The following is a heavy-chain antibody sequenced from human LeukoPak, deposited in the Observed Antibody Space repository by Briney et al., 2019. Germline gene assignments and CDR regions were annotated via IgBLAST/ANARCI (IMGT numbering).Heavy chain of an antibody. Sequence: PGGSLRLSSAASGVTFTDYFISSIRQAPGQRLEWVSYISTSITYTNYADSLKGRFTISRDNAKNSLYLQMSSLTAEDTAFYYCARTPMRHVVVGATTRSPNWFDPWGQGTLVTVSS. CDR2: ISTSITYT. J-gene: IGHJ5*02. CDR1: GVTFTDYF. CDR3: ARTPMRHVVVGATTRSPNWFDP. V-gene: IGHV3-11*03. D-gene: IGHD2-15*01.